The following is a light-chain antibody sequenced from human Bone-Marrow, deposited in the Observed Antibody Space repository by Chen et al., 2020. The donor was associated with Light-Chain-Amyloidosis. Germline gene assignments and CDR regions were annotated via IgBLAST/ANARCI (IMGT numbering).Light chain of an antibody. CDR3: QVWDRSSDRPV. V-gene: IGLV3-21*02. CDR2: DDS. CDR1: NIGSTS. Sequence: SYLLTQPSSVSVAPGQTATIACGGHNIGSTSVHWYQQPPGPAPLLVVYDDSDRPSGIPERLSGSNSGNTATLTISRVEAVDEADYDCQVWDRSSDRPVFGGGAKLTVL. J-gene: IGLJ3*02.